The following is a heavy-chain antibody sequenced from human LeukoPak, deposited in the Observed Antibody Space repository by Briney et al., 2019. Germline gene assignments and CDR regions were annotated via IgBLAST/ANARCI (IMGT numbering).Heavy chain of an antibody. J-gene: IGHJ4*02. CDR3: AKPRSTLGASYSVGFDC. CDR1: GFTFSSYA. Sequence: PGGSLRLSCAASGFTFSSYAMNWVRQAPGMGLEWVSTIIGSGGSTYYADFVKGRFTISRDNSKSTLYLQMYSLRAEDTAVYYCAKPRSTLGASYSVGFDCWGQGALVTVSS. V-gene: IGHV3-23*01. D-gene: IGHD2-15*01. CDR2: IIGSGGST.